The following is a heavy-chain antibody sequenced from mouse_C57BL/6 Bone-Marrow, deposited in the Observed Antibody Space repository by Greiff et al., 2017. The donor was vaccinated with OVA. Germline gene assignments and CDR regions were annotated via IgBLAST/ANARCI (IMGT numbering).Heavy chain of an antibody. CDR1: GYAFSSSW. D-gene: IGHD1-1*01. Sequence: QVQLQQSGPELVKPGASVKISCKASGYAFSSSWMNWVKQRPGKGLEWIGRIYPGDGDTNYNGKFKGKATLTADKSSSTAYMQLSSLTSEDSAVYFCARRAYYGSSPPYAMDYWGQGTSVTVSS. CDR2: IYPGDGDT. J-gene: IGHJ4*01. V-gene: IGHV1-82*01. CDR3: ARRAYYGSSPPYAMDY.